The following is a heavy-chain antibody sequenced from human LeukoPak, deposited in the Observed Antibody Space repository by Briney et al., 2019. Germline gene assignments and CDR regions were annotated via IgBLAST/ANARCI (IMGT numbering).Heavy chain of an antibody. D-gene: IGHD3-16*02. J-gene: IGHJ4*02. CDR1: GGSISSSNW. CDR2: IYHSGST. Sequence: PSGTLSLTCAVSGGSISSSNWWSWVRQPPEKGLEWIGSIYHSGSTYYNPSLKSRVTISVDTSKNQFSLKLSSVTAADTAVYYCARVASDRIPLDWGQGTLVTVSS. V-gene: IGHV4-4*02. CDR3: ARVASDRIPLD.